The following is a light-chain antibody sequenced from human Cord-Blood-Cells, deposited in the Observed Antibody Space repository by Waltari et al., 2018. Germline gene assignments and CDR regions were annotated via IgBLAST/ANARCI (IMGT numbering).Light chain of an antibody. Sequence: QSVLTQPPSVSGAPGQRVTISCTGSSSNIGAGYDVHWYQQLPGTAPNLLIYGNSNRPSGVPDRFSGSKSGTSASLAITWLQAEDEADYYCQSYDSSLSGSVFGGGTKLTVL. J-gene: IGLJ3*02. CDR2: GNS. V-gene: IGLV1-40*01. CDR1: SSNIGAGYD. CDR3: QSYDSSLSGSV.